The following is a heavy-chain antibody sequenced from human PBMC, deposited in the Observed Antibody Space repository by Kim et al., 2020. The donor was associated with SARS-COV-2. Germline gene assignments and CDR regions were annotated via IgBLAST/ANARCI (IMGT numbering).Heavy chain of an antibody. D-gene: IGHD3-16*01. CDR2: IFSSGRT. Sequence: GGSLRLSCAGSGFTFDEYAMHWVRQAPGKGLEWVSGIFSSGRTGYAASMKGRVTISRDNAKNLLYLQINRLTLEDTAFYYCIKDIVAGGADSWGPGTLVTVSS. CDR1: GFTFDEYA. J-gene: IGHJ4*02. V-gene: IGHV3-9*01. CDR3: IKDIVAGGADS.